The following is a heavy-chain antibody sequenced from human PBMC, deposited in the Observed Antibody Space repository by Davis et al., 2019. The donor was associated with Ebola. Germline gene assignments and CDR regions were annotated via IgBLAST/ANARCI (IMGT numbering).Heavy chain of an antibody. V-gene: IGHV1-2*04. J-gene: IGHJ4*02. CDR2: INPNSGGT. Sequence: ASVQVFCKASGYTFTGYYMHWVRQAPGQGLAWMGWINPNSGGTNYAQKFQGWVTMTRDTSISTAYMELSRLRSDDTAVYYCARKGDSLPFDYWGQGTLVTVSS. CDR1: GYTFTGYY. D-gene: IGHD2-21*02. CDR3: ARKGDSLPFDY.